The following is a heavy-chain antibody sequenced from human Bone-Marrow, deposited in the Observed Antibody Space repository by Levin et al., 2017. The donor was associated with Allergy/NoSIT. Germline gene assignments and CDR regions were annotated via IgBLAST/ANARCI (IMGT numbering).Heavy chain of an antibody. D-gene: IGHD6-6*01. Sequence: SETLSLTCTVSGGSISNYYWSWIRQPPGKGLEWIGYIYYSGSTNYNPSLKSRVTISVDTSKNQFSLKLSSVTAADTAVYYCARTTGGSEYSSSHFDYWGQGTLVTVSS. CDR2: IYYSGST. CDR3: ARTTGGSEYSSSHFDY. CDR1: GGSISNYY. V-gene: IGHV4-59*08. J-gene: IGHJ4*02.